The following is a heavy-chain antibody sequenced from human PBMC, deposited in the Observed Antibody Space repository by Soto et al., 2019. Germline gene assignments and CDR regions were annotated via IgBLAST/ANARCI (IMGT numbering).Heavy chain of an antibody. Sequence: EVQLLESGGGQVQPGGSLRLSCAASGFTFSNYAMSWVRQAPGKGLEWVSAISGGGTYYGDSVKGRFTISRDDPKNTLYLQMNSLRAEDTAVYYCARYGIGGAGTDYWGQGTLVTVSS. D-gene: IGHD6-13*01. CDR3: ARYGIGGAGTDY. CDR1: GFTFSNYA. V-gene: IGHV3-23*01. J-gene: IGHJ4*02. CDR2: ISGGGT.